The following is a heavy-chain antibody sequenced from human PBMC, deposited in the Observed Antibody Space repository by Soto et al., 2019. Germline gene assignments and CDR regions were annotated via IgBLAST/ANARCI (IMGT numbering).Heavy chain of an antibody. Sequence: SETLSLTCAVSGASIGTTYWWSWLRQPPGKGLEWIGEIYDSGRTNYNPSLKSRVTISVDKSKNHFSLQLRSLTAADTAVYYCARNSFRTSSYNFLAPWGQGALVTVSS. CDR2: IYDSGRT. CDR1: GASIGTTYW. CDR3: ARNSFRTSSYNFLAP. V-gene: IGHV4-4*02. J-gene: IGHJ5*02. D-gene: IGHD1-1*01.